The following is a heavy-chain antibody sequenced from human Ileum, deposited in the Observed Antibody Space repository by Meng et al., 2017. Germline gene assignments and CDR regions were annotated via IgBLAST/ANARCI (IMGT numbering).Heavy chain of an antibody. CDR1: GTW. V-gene: IGHV4-4*02. J-gene: IGHJ4*02. CDR3: ATSNDRDVYYLGY. D-gene: IGHD3-22*01. CDR2: IFQSGRT. Sequence: QVQAKGVGPRLVKPSGTVSLTCAVSGTWWSWVRQPPGKGLEWIGEIFQSGRTNYNPSLKSRVTISIDKSKSQISLQLSAVTAADTAVYSCATSNDRDVYYLGYWGQGTLVTVSS.